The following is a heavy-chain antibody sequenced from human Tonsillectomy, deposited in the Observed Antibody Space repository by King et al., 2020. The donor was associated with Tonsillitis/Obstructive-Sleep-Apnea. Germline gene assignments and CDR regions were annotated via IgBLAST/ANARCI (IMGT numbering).Heavy chain of an antibody. Sequence: VQLVESGGGVVQPGRSLRLSCAASGFTFSSYGMHGVRQAPGKWLERVAVIWYVGSNKYYADSVKGPFPISRDNSKNTLYLQMNSLRAEDTAVYYCARDYYDILTGYYKWGAGGADYWGQGTLVTVSS. CDR1: GFTFSSYG. CDR3: ARDYYDILTGYYKWGAGGADY. D-gene: IGHD3-9*01. J-gene: IGHJ4*02. CDR2: IWYVGSNK. V-gene: IGHV3-33*01.